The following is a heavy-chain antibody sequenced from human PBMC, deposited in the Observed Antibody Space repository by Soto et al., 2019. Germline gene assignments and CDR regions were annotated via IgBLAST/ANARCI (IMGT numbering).Heavy chain of an antibody. CDR2: IYPGDSHT. V-gene: IGHV5-51*01. Sequence: GESLKISCNGSGYSFTSYWIGWVRQMPGKGLEWMGIIYPGDSHTRCSPSFQGQVTISADKSINTAYLQWSSLKASDTAIYYCARRGVQDAFDICGQGTMVTVSS. J-gene: IGHJ3*02. CDR3: ARRGVQDAFDI. D-gene: IGHD5-12*01. CDR1: GYSFTSYW.